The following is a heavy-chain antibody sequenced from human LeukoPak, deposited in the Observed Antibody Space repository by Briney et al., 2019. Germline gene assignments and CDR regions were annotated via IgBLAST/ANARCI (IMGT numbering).Heavy chain of an antibody. V-gene: IGHV3-53*01. Sequence: GGSLRLSCAVSGFTVSGNYMSWVRQAPVKGLEWVSIIYSGGTTYYADSVKGRFTISRDNSKNTLYLQMNSLRAEDTAVYYCAKRAVAGPYFDYWGQGTLVTVSS. J-gene: IGHJ4*02. CDR3: AKRAVAGPYFDY. CDR1: GFTVSGNY. CDR2: IYSGGTT. D-gene: IGHD6-19*01.